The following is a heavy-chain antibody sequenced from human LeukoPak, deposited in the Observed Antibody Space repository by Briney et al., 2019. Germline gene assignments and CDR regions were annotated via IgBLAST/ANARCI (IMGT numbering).Heavy chain of an antibody. CDR2: ISSNGGST. D-gene: IGHD3-10*01. Sequence: GASLRLYCSASGFTFSSYAMHWGRQAPGKVLEYVSAISSNGGSTYYADSVKGRFTISRDNPKNTLYLQMSSLRAEDTAVYYCVEVFGDSMVRGVRYAFDIWGQGTMVTVSS. CDR1: GFTFSSYA. CDR3: VEVFGDSMVRGVRYAFDI. V-gene: IGHV3-64D*06. J-gene: IGHJ3*02.